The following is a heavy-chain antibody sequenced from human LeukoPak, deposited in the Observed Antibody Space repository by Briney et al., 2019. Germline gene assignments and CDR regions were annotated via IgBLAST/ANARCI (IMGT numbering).Heavy chain of an antibody. CDR1: GGTFSSYA. Sequence: SVKVSCKASGGTFSSYAISWVRQAPGQGLEWMGGIIPIFGTANYAQKFQGRVTITADESTSTAYMELSSLRSEGTAVYYCARDLAAAGTAYYYYYYGMDVWGQGTTVTVSS. D-gene: IGHD6-13*01. CDR3: ARDLAAAGTAYYYYYYGMDV. CDR2: IIPIFGTA. J-gene: IGHJ6*02. V-gene: IGHV1-69*13.